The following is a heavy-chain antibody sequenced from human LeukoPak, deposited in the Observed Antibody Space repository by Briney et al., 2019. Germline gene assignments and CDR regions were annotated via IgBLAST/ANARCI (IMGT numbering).Heavy chain of an antibody. J-gene: IGHJ4*02. V-gene: IGHV1-2*02. CDR1: GYTFTGYY. Sequence: ASVNVSCKASGYTFTGYYMHWVRQAPGQGLEWMGWINPNSGGTNYAQKFQGRVTMTRDTSISTAYMELSRLRSDDTAVYYCAREAGIAVAGTLLAFGALDYWGQGTLVTVSS. CDR3: AREAGIAVAGTLLAFGALDY. CDR2: INPNSGGT. D-gene: IGHD6-19*01.